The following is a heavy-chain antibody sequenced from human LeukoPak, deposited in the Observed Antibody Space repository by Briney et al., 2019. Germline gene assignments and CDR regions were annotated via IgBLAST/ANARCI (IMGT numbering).Heavy chain of an antibody. CDR2: IKEDGSEK. V-gene: IGHV3-7*01. D-gene: IGHD1-26*01. Sequence: GGSLRLYCAASGFTFSSYWMSWVRQAPGKGLEWVANIKEDGSEKYYVDSVKGRLTISRDNAKNSLYLQMNSLRAEDTAVYYCARAGGYFYFDYWGQGTLVTVSS. CDR3: ARAGGYFYFDY. J-gene: IGHJ4*02. CDR1: GFTFSSYW.